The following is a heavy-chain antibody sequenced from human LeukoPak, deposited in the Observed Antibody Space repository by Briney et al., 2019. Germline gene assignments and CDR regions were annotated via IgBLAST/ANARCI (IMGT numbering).Heavy chain of an antibody. D-gene: IGHD1-14*01. V-gene: IGHV3-23*01. CDR1: GFTFINYA. CDR3: AKPAKTDSADY. J-gene: IGHJ4*02. Sequence: PGGSLRLSCTASGFTFINYAMNWVRQAPGKGLEWVSSINGSGDKTYYADSVKGRFSISRDNSKNTLYLQMNSLRAEDTAIYYCAKPAKTDSADYWGQGTLVTVSS. CDR2: INGSGDKT.